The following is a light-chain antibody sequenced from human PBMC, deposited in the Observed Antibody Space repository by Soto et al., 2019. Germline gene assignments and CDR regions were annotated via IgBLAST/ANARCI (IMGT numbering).Light chain of an antibody. V-gene: IGKV1-8*01. CDR1: QGISSY. CDR3: QQYNNFWT. Sequence: AIRMTQSPSSFSASTGDRVTITCRASQGISSYLAWYQQKPGKAPELLIYDASSLKSGVPSRFSGSESGTEFTLTISSLQPDDFGTYYCQQYNNFWTFGQGTKVDIK. J-gene: IGKJ1*01. CDR2: DAS.